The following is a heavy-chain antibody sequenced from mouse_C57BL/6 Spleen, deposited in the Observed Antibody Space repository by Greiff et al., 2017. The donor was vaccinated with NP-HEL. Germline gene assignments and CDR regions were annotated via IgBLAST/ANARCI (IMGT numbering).Heavy chain of an antibody. CDR3: AIYGSSPYYYAMDY. Sequence: VQRVESGPGLVQPSQSLSITCTVSGFSLTSYGVHWVRQSPGKGLEWLGVIWRGGSTDYNAAFMSRLSITKDNSKSQVFFKMNSLQADDTAIYYCAIYGSSPYYYAMDYWGQGTSVTVSS. J-gene: IGHJ4*01. CDR1: GFSLTSYG. V-gene: IGHV2-5*01. D-gene: IGHD1-1*01. CDR2: IWRGGST.